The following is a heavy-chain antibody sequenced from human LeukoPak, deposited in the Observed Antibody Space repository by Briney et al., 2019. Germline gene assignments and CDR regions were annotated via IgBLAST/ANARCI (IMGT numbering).Heavy chain of an antibody. CDR2: IRYDGSNK. CDR1: GFTFISYG. J-gene: IGHJ4*02. V-gene: IGHV3-30*02. D-gene: IGHD5-24*01. CDR3: AKDHGYNYDY. Sequence: GSLRLSCAASGFTFISYGMHWVRQAPGKGLEWVAFIRYDGSNKYYADSVKGRFTISRDNSKNTLYPQMNSLRAEDTAVYYCAKDHGYNYDYWGQGTLVTVSS.